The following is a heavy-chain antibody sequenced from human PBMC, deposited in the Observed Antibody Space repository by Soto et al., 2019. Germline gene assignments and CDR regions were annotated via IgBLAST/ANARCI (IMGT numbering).Heavy chain of an antibody. J-gene: IGHJ4*02. CDR3: AKDRNWNYILDY. V-gene: IGHV3-23*01. Sequence: EVQLLESGGGLVQPGGSLRLSCAASGFTFNSYAMSWVRQAPGKGLEWVSDLSGSGGTTYYADSVKGRFTISRDNSKNTRYLQMNVLSAEDTAVYYCAKDRNWNYILDYWGQGTLVTVSS. D-gene: IGHD1-7*01. CDR2: LSGSGGTT. CDR1: GFTFNSYA.